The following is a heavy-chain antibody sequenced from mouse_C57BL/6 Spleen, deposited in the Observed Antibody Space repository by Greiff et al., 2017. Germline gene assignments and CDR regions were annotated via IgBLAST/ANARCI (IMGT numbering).Heavy chain of an antibody. CDR1: GFSLTSYG. V-gene: IGHV2-5*01. Sequence: VQLQQSGPGLVQPSQSLSITCTVSGFSLTSYGVHWVRQSPGKGLEWLGVIWRGGSTDYNAAFMSRLSITKDNSESQVFFKMNSLQADDTAIYYCAKNYYGSSYVFAYWGQGTLVTVSA. CDR2: IWRGGST. D-gene: IGHD1-1*01. CDR3: AKNYYGSSYVFAY. J-gene: IGHJ3*01.